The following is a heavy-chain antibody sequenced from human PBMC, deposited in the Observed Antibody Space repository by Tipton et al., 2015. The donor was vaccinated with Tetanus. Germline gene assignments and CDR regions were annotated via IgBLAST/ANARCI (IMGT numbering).Heavy chain of an antibody. CDR3: ARTGSPFDY. D-gene: IGHD3-10*01. V-gene: IGHV5-51*01. CDR2: IYPGDSRV. CDR1: GYIFNNFW. J-gene: IGHJ4*02. Sequence: QLVQSGAEVKKPGESLQISCKSSGYIFNNFWIGWVRQMPGGGLEWIGLIYPGDSRVIYSPSFQGHVTLPADKSITTAYQQWNSLKAWDTAMYYCARTGSPFDYWGQGTPVTVSS.